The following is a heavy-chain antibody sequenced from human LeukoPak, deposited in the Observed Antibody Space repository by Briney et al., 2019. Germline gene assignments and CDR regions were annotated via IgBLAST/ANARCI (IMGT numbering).Heavy chain of an antibody. V-gene: IGHV3-23*01. CDR2: ISGSGVST. Sequence: GGSLRLSCAASGFTFSSYAMNWVRQAPGKGLEWVSAISGSGVSTYYADSVKGRFTISRDNSKNTLYLQMNSLRAEDTAVYYCAKDPHSSGYYYYGMDVWGQGTTVTVSS. J-gene: IGHJ6*02. CDR3: AKDPHSSGYYYYGMDV. CDR1: GFTFSSYA. D-gene: IGHD3-22*01.